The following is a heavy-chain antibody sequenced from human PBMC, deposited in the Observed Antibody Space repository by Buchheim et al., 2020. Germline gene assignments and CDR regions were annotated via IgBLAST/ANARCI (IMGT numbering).Heavy chain of an antibody. J-gene: IGHJ4*02. CDR2: INHSGST. CDR1: GGSFSGYY. CDR3: AARITMVRGVSY. V-gene: IGHV4-34*01. Sequence: QVQLQQWGAGLLKPSETLSLTCAVYGGSFSGYYWSWIRQPPGKGLVWIGEINHSGSTNYNPSLKSRVTISVDTSKNQFSLKLSAVTAADTAVYYCAARITMVRGVSYWGQGTL. D-gene: IGHD3-10*01.